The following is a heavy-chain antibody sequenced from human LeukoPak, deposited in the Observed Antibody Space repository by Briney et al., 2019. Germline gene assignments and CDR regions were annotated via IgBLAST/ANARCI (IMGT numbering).Heavy chain of an antibody. J-gene: IGHJ4*02. V-gene: IGHV3-21*05. D-gene: IGHD6-13*01. Sequence: GGSLRLACAASGFSFRRYAMNWVRQAPGKGLEWVAYVNAESTDILYADSVRGRFTISRDNARNSLYLQMNSLRAEDRGVYYCARDTFEPLVIDFWGQGTLVTVSS. CDR1: GFSFRRYA. CDR2: VNAESTDI. CDR3: ARDTFEPLVIDF.